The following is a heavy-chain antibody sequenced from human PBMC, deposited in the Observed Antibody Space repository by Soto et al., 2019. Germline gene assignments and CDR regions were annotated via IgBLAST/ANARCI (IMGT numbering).Heavy chain of an antibody. CDR1: GGYVSGYY. J-gene: IGHJ4*02. CDR2: IHSSGST. D-gene: IGHD3-16*01. V-gene: IGHV4-4*07. Sequence: QVPLQESGPGLVKPWETLSLTCNVSGGYVSGYYWSWIRQAAGKGLAWVGRIHSSGSTAYSPSLKSRLTKSVDTSKNQVSLKVTSASAADTAVYYCVRVGAVAANGGDFDYWGQGILFTVSA. CDR3: VRVGAVAANGGDFDY.